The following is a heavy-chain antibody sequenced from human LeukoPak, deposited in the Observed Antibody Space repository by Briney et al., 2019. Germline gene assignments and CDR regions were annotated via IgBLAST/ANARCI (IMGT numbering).Heavy chain of an antibody. CDR2: IIPIFGIA. Sequence: ASVKVSCKASGGTLSSYAISWVRQAPGQGLEWMGRIIPIFGIANYAQKFQGRVTITADKSTSTAYMELSSLRSEDTAVYYCARDSDSSGYYYDYWGQGTLVTVSS. CDR3: ARDSDSSGYYYDY. J-gene: IGHJ4*02. D-gene: IGHD3-22*01. CDR1: GGTLSSYA. V-gene: IGHV1-69*04.